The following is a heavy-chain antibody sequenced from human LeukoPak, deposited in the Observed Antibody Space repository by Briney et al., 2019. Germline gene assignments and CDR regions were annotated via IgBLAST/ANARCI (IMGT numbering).Heavy chain of an antibody. D-gene: IGHD6-19*01. Sequence: GGSLRLSCAASGFTFSSYAMSWVRQAPGKGLEWVANIKQDGSDKYYVDSVEGRFTISRDNAKSSLYLQMNGLRTEDTAFYYCAKDRGRSGWHGGPPFDYWGQGTLVTVPS. V-gene: IGHV3-7*03. CDR1: GFTFSSYA. CDR3: AKDRGRSGWHGGPPFDY. CDR2: IKQDGSDK. J-gene: IGHJ4*02.